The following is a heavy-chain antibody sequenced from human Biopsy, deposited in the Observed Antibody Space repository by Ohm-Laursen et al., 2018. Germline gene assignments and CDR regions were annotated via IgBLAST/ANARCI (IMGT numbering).Heavy chain of an antibody. CDR3: ASAGYNPDWNFDL. J-gene: IGHJ2*01. CDR1: GGPIDSYY. V-gene: IGHV4-59*12. Sequence: GTLSLTWAVSGGPIDSYYWSWIRQPPGKALEWIGYIYFTGGTSYNPSLKSRVTMSVNTSKKQFSLRLSSVTAADTAVYYCASAGYNPDWNFDLWGRGTRVTVSS. D-gene: IGHD5-24*01. CDR2: IYFTGGT.